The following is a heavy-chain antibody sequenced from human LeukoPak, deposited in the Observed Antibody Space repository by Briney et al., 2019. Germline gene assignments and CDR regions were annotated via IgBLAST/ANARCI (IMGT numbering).Heavy chain of an antibody. CDR1: GFNFSSYA. CDR3: AKSRAVDVNWFDP. Sequence: GGSLRLSCAASGFNFSSYAMSWVRQAPGKGLEWVSAISGSGIYTYYADSVKGRFTISRDNSKNTLYLQMNTLRAEDTAVYYCAKSRAVDVNWFDPWGQGNLVTVSS. J-gene: IGHJ5*02. V-gene: IGHV3-23*01. CDR2: ISGSGIYT. D-gene: IGHD3-10*01.